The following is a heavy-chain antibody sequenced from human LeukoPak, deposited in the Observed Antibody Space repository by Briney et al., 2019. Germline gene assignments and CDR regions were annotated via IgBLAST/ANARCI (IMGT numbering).Heavy chain of an antibody. Sequence: SETLSLTCTVSGGSISSYYWSWIRQPPGKGLEWIGYIYYSGSTDYNPSLKSRVTISIDTSNNHFSLKLTSVTAADTAVYYCARDGAYYGSGSYPNVWGQGTTVTVSS. CDR2: IYYSGST. J-gene: IGHJ6*02. CDR1: GGSISSYY. V-gene: IGHV4-59*12. D-gene: IGHD3-10*01. CDR3: ARDGAYYGSGSYPNV.